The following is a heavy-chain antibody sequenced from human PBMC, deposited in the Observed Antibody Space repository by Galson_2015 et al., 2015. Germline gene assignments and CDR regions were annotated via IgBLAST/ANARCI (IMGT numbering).Heavy chain of an antibody. CDR2: IKQDGSEK. CDR1: GFTFSSSG. V-gene: IGHV3-7*04. Sequence: LRLSCAACGFTFSSSGMSWGRHGRGTGLEWVANIKQDGSEKYYVDSVKGRFTISRDNAKNSLYLQMNSLRAEDTAVYYCARALGYDYYYYMDVWGKGTTVTVSS. CDR3: ARALGYDYYYYMDV. J-gene: IGHJ6*03. D-gene: IGHD3-3*01.